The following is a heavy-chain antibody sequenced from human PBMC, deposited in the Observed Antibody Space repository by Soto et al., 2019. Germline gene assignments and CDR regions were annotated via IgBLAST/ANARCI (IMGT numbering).Heavy chain of an antibody. J-gene: IGHJ4*02. CDR1: GGSITRGGYY. Sequence: QVQLQESGPGLVKPSQTLSLTCNVSGGSITRGGYYWSWIRQLPGKGLEWIWYIYYSGSTYYSPSLKSRVTISVDTSKNQFPLKLTSLTAADTAMYYCARHYYESSGYSNWGQGTLVTVSS. CDR2: IYYSGST. CDR3: ARHYYESSGYSN. D-gene: IGHD3-22*01. V-gene: IGHV4-31*03.